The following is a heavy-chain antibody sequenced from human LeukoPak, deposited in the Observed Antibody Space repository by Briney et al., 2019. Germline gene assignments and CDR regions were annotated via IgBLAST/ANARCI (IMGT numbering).Heavy chain of an antibody. V-gene: IGHV7-4-1*02. Sequence: ASVKVSCKASGYTFTSYAMNWVRQAPGQGLEWMGWINTNTGNPTYAQGFTGRFVFSLDTSVSAAYLQISSLKAEDTAVYYCARVEACGGDCYKLGVFDYWGQGTLVTVSS. CDR1: GYTFTSYA. CDR3: ARVEACGGDCYKLGVFDY. D-gene: IGHD2-21*02. J-gene: IGHJ4*02. CDR2: INTNTGNP.